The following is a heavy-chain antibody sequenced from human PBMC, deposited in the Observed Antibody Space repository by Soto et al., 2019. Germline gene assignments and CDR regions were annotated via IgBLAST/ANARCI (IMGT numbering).Heavy chain of an antibody. CDR1: GYTFSNHW. J-gene: IGHJ6*02. CDR3: AKSIEGGPMDV. CDR2: IFPRDSDT. Sequence: GESLKISCQGSGYTFSNHWINWVRLVPGEGLEWMGIIFPRDSDTRYSPSLQGQVIISVDKSTNTAYLQWTRLTASDTAIYYYAKSIEGGPMDVWGQGTTVTVSS. V-gene: IGHV5-51*01. D-gene: IGHD1-26*01.